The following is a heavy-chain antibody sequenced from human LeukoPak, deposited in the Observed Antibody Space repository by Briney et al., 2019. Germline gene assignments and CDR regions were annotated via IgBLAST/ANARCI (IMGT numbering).Heavy chain of an antibody. Sequence: GGSLRLSCAASGFTVSSNYMSWVRQAPGKGLEWVSVIYSGGSTYYADSVKGRFTISRDNSKNTLYLQMNSLRAEDTAVYYCARDLYYDSSGYRSPNWFDPWGQGTLVTVSS. V-gene: IGHV3-66*01. CDR2: IYSGGST. J-gene: IGHJ5*02. CDR1: GFTVSSNY. D-gene: IGHD3-22*01. CDR3: ARDLYYDSSGYRSPNWFDP.